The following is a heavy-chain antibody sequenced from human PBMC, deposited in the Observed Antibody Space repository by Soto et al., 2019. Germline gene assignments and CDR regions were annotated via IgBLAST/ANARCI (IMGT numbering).Heavy chain of an antibody. J-gene: IGHJ4*02. CDR1: GGSISSGGYS. CDR2: IYHSGST. CDR3: AKDHISLPARFDY. D-gene: IGHD2-21*01. V-gene: IGHV4-30-2*01. Sequence: SETLSLTCAVSGGSISSGGYSWSWIRQPPGKGLEWIGYIYHSGSTYYNPSLKSRVTISVDRSKNQFSLKLSSVTAADTAVYYCAKDHISLPARFDYWGQGTLVTVSS.